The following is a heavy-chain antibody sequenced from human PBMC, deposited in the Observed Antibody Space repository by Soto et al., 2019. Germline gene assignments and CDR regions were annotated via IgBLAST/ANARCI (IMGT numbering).Heavy chain of an antibody. V-gene: IGHV4-34*01. CDR2: INHSGSI. D-gene: IGHD3-10*01. CDR3: EREGSGSYSAGWFDP. J-gene: IGHJ5*02. Sequence: EILSLTCALDGGPLSGYYGTWFRQPRGKGLELIGEINHSGSINYKPSLKRRVTISVETSKNQFSLKLSSVTAADTAVYYCEREGSGSYSAGWFDPGGRGTLGSVPS. CDR1: GGPLSGYY.